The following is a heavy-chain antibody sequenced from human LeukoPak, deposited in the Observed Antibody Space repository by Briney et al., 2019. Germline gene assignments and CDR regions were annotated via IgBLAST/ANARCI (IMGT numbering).Heavy chain of an antibody. CDR2: IRSKAYGGTT. CDR3: TRSSGWYFDY. D-gene: IGHD6-19*01. Sequence: GGSLRLSCTASGFTFGDYAMSWVRQAPGKGLEWVGFIRSKAYGGTTEYAASVKGSFTISRDDSKSIAYLQMNSLKTEDTAVYYCTRSSGWYFDYWGQGTLVTVSS. V-gene: IGHV3-49*04. CDR1: GFTFGDYA. J-gene: IGHJ4*02.